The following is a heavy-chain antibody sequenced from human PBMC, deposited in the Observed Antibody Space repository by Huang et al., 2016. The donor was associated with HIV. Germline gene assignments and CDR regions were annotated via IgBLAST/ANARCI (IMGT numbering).Heavy chain of an antibody. CDR3: AGREWELASAFAT. D-gene: IGHD1-26*01. Sequence: QVQLVQSGGGVVQPGRSLRLSCEGSGFTFRSYGMHWLRQAPGKGLECGAVVSYDGRDKYYAESVKGRFTISRDNSKNTLNLQMDSLRTEDTAVYYCAGREWELASAFATWGQGTMVIVSS. CDR2: VSYDGRDK. V-gene: IGHV3-30*03. J-gene: IGHJ3*02. CDR1: GFTFRSYG.